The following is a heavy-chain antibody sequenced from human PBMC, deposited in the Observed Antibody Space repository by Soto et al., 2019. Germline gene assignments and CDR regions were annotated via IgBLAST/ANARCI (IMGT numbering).Heavy chain of an antibody. CDR3: ARGRIAARPIYYYYYGMDV. V-gene: IGHV4-34*01. CDR1: GGSFSGYY. J-gene: IGHJ6*02. Sequence: SETLSLTCAVYGGSFSGYYWSWIRQPPGKGLEWIGEINHSGSTNYNPSLKSRVTISVDTSKNQFSLKLSSVTAADTAVYYCARGRIAARPIYYYYYGMDVWGQGTMVTVSS. CDR2: INHSGST. D-gene: IGHD6-6*01.